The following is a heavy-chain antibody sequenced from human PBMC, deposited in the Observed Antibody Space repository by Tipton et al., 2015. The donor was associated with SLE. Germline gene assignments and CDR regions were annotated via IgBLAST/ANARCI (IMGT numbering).Heavy chain of an antibody. Sequence: TLSLTCTVSGGSVGSGSYYWSWIRQPAGRGLEWIGRIFSSGSTNYSPSLKSRVTMSIDTSRNLFSLNLRSMSDADTAVYYCARDGSFAWGLDYWGQGTVVTVSS. V-gene: IGHV4-61*02. D-gene: IGHD7-27*01. CDR2: IFSSGST. CDR3: ARDGSFAWGLDY. CDR1: GGSVGSGSYY. J-gene: IGHJ4*02.